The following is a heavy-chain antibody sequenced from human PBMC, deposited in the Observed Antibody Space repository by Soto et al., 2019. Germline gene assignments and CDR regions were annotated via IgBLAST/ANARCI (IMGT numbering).Heavy chain of an antibody. V-gene: IGHV3-48*02. J-gene: IGHJ4*02. Sequence: PWGSLRLSCSASGFSLSNSGMFWVRQAPGKGLEWISYISRSHSAIYYADSVKGRFTMSRDNAKNSLFLQMNSLRDEDRAVYYCATEGPNGYIPYYYERWGQGVPVTVP. CDR2: ISRSHSAI. CDR1: GFSLSNSG. D-gene: IGHD3-22*01. CDR3: ATEGPNGYIPYYYER.